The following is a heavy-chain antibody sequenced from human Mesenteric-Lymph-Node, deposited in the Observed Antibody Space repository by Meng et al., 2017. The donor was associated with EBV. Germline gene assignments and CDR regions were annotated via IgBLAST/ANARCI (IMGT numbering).Heavy chain of an antibody. CDR1: GYRLSDYG. CDR3: ARTYSTGWQYYCDY. J-gene: IGHJ4*02. Sequence: VQQVPSGAEGNTLGDSVKVSCKASGYRLSDYGITWVRQAPGQGLEWMGWISAYNGNTNYAQKFQGRVTMTTDTSTNTLYMEVRSLTSDDTAVYYCARTYSTGWQYYCDYWGQGTLVTVSS. D-gene: IGHD6-19*01. CDR2: ISAYNGNT. V-gene: IGHV1-18*01.